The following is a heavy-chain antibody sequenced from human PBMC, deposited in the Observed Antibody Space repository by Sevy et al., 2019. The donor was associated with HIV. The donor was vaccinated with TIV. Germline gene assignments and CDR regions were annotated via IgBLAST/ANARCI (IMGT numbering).Heavy chain of an antibody. CDR1: GFTFSTYA. V-gene: IGHV3-23*01. CDR3: AKGDSTFYGLDV. CDR2: ISGSGGST. J-gene: IGHJ6*02. D-gene: IGHD6-13*01. Sequence: GGSLRLSCAASGFTFSTYAMSWVRQAPGKGLEWVSAISGSGGSTYYADSVMGRFTVSRDKSKSTLYPQMNSLRAEDTAVYYCAKGDSTFYGLDVWGQGTTVTVSS.